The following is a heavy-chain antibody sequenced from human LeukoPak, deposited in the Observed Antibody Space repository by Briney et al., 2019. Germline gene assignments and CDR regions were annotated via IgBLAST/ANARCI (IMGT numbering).Heavy chain of an antibody. CDR1: GFPFSSHW. J-gene: IGHJ4*02. D-gene: IGHD5-18*01. CDR3: ARSDRVDTAMVYFDY. Sequence: TGGSLRLSCAASGFPFSSHWLSWFRQSPGKGLEWVSYISSSSSTIYYADSVKGRFTISRDNAKNSLYLQMNSLRAEDTAVYYCARSDRVDTAMVYFDYWGQGTLVTVSS. CDR2: ISSSSSTI. V-gene: IGHV3-48*04.